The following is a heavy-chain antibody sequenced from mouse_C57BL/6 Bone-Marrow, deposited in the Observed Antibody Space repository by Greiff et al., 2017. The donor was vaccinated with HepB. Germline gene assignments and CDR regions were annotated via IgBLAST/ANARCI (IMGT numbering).Heavy chain of an antibody. CDR1: GYTFTSYW. CDR3: AIEGDHRLAMDY. CDR2: VHPSDGDT. V-gene: IGHV1-74*01. Sequence: QVQLQQPGAELVKPGASVKVSCKASGYTFTSYWMHWVKRRLGQGLVWIGRVHPSDGDTNYNQKFKDKGTLTVDRSSSTAYMKLSSLTSEDTAVYYCAIEGDHRLAMDYWGQGTSVTVSS. J-gene: IGHJ4*01.